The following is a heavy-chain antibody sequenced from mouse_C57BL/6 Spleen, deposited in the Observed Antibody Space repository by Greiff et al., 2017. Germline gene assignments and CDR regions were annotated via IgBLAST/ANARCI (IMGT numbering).Heavy chain of an antibody. J-gene: IGHJ4*01. CDR2: ISSGGDYI. Sequence: EVKLMESGEGLVKPGGSLKLSCAASGFTFSSYAMSWVRQTPEQRLEWVAYISSGGDYIYYAATVKGRFTISRDTARNTLYLQVSSLKSEDTAMYYWTKDDHYWAMDYWGQGTSVTVSS. D-gene: IGHD2-3*01. CDR1: GFTFSSYA. V-gene: IGHV5-9-1*02. CDR3: TKDDHYWAMDY.